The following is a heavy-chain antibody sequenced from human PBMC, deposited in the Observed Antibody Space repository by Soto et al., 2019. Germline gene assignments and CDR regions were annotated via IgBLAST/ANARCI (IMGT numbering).Heavy chain of an antibody. Sequence: GGSLRLSCTASGFFFNDKWMHWVRQAPGKGLVWVARIDGHSGTTNYADSVRGRFTISRDNAKNTVCLHLNTLTDEDTAVYYCARGGAMGVDHWGQGTLVTVSS. J-gene: IGHJ4*02. CDR3: ARGGAMGVDH. CDR2: IDGHSGTT. D-gene: IGHD1-26*01. CDR1: GFFFNDKW. V-gene: IGHV3-74*01.